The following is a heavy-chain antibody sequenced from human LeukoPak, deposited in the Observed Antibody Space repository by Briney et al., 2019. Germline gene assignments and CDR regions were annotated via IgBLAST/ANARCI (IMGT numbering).Heavy chain of an antibody. CDR1: GFTFSIYA. CDR3: AKDLYLAAAAPWYFDY. CDR2: ISGSGGST. V-gene: IGHV3-23*01. D-gene: IGHD6-13*01. Sequence: QSGGSLRLSCAASGFTFSIYAMRWVREAPREGREWVSAISGSGGSTYYADSVKGRFTISRDNSKNTLYLQMNSLRAEDTAVYYCAKDLYLAAAAPWYFDYWGQGTLVTVSS. J-gene: IGHJ4*02.